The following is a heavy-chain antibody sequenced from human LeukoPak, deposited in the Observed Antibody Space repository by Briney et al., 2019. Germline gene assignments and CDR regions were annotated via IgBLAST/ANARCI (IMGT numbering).Heavy chain of an antibody. CDR2: LNPNSGNT. CDR3: ASAGYSYGYYYYMDV. D-gene: IGHD5-18*01. V-gene: IGHV1-8*01. CDR1: GYTFTSYD. Sequence: APVKVSCKASGYTFTSYDINWVRQATGQGLEWMGWLNPNSGNTGYAQKFQGRVTMTRNTSISTAYMELSSLRSEDTAVYYCASAGYSYGYYYYMDVWGKGTTVTVSS. J-gene: IGHJ6*03.